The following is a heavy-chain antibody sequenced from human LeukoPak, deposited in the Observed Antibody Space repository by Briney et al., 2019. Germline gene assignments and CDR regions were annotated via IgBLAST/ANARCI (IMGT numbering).Heavy chain of an antibody. CDR1: GFTFSDYY. D-gene: IGHD6-6*01. Sequence: GGSLRLSCAASGFTFSDYYMSWIRQAPGKGLEWVSYISSSGSTIYYADSVKGRFTISRDNAKNSLYLQMNNLRAEDTAVYYCARGGYSSSFGYYYYYMDVWGKGTTVTVSS. V-gene: IGHV3-11*01. CDR2: ISSSGSTI. J-gene: IGHJ6*03. CDR3: ARGGYSSSFGYYYYYMDV.